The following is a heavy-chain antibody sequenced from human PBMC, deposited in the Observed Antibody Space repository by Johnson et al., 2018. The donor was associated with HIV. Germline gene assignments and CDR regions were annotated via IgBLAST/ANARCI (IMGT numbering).Heavy chain of an antibody. V-gene: IGHV3-9*01. CDR2: ISWNSGSI. CDR1: GFTFDDYA. J-gene: IGHJ3*02. Sequence: VQLVESGGGLVQPGRSLRLSCAASGFTFDDYAMHWVRQAQGKGLEWVSGISWNSGSIGYADSVKGRFTISRDNAKNSLYLQMNSLRAEDTALYYCAKVLPGYSSSWYGAFDIWGQGTMVTVSS. D-gene: IGHD6-13*01. CDR3: AKVLPGYSSSWYGAFDI.